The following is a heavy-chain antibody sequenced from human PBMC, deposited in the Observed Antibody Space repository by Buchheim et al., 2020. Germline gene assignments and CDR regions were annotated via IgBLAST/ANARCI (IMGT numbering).Heavy chain of an antibody. J-gene: IGHJ5*02. V-gene: IGHV3-74*01. CDR2: IKRDGTTT. CDR1: GITFSNYW. CDR3: AREDFDP. Sequence: EAQLVESGGGLVQPGGSLRLSCAVSGITFSNYWMHWVRQVPGKGLEWVSRIKRDGTTTNYADSVRGRFTIFRDNAKNKLYLQMNSLRGEDTAVYYCAREDFDPWGQGTL.